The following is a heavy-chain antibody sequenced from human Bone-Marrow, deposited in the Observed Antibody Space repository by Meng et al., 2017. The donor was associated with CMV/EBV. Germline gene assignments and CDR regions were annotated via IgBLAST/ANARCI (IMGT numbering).Heavy chain of an antibody. V-gene: IGHV3-30-3*01. CDR3: AKVGGYSSMSDY. CDR1: GFTFGSYA. CDR2: ISFDGSDT. Sequence: GGSLRLSCAASGFTFGSYAMHWVRQAPGKGLEWVAVISFDGSDTYYADSVKGRFTISRDNSKNTLYLQMKSLRAEDTAVYYCAKVGGYSSMSDYWGQGILVTVSS. J-gene: IGHJ4*02. D-gene: IGHD6-13*01.